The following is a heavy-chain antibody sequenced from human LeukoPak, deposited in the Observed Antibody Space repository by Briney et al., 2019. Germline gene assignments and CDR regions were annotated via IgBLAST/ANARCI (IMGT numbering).Heavy chain of an antibody. CDR3: ARVSCSGGSCYSFFDY. CDR2: INPSGGST. D-gene: IGHD2-15*01. Sequence: ASVNVSCKAPGYTFTSYYMHWVRQAPGQGLEWMGIINPSGGSTSYAQKFQGRVTMTRDTSTSTVYMELSSLRSEDTAVYYCARVSCSGGSCYSFFDYWGQGTLVTVSS. J-gene: IGHJ4*02. V-gene: IGHV1-46*01. CDR1: GYTFTSYY.